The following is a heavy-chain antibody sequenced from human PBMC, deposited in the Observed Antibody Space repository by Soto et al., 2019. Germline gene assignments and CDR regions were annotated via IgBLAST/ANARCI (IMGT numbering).Heavy chain of an antibody. Sequence: SETLSLTCTVSGGSVSSGSYYWSWIRQPPGKGLEWIGYIYYSGSTNYNPSLKSRVTISVDTSKNQFSLKLSSVTAADTAVYYCARHTPSDYYDSSGYLDYWGQGTLVTSPQ. D-gene: IGHD3-22*01. J-gene: IGHJ4*02. CDR3: ARHTPSDYYDSSGYLDY. CDR2: IYYSGST. CDR1: GGSVSSGSYY. V-gene: IGHV4-61*01.